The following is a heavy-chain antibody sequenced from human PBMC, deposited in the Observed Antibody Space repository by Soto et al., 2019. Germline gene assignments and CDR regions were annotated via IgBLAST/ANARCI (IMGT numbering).Heavy chain of an antibody. CDR1: GYSFTSYW. CDR3: ARHGAARSYYYYGMDV. J-gene: IGHJ6*02. V-gene: IGHV5-10-1*01. D-gene: IGHD6-6*01. Sequence: GESLKIPCKGSGYSFTSYWISWVRQMPGKGLEWMGRIDPSDSCTNYSPSFQGHVTISADKSISTAYLQWSSLKASDTAMYYCARHGAARSYYYYGMDVWGQGTTVTVS. CDR2: IDPSDSCT.